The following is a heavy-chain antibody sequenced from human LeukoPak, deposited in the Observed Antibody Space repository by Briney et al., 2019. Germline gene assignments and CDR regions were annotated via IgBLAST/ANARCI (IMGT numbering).Heavy chain of an antibody. J-gene: IGHJ4*02. Sequence: GASVKVSCKASEGTFSSYAISWVRQAPGQGLEWMGGIIPIFGTANYAQKFQGRVTITADESTSTAYMELSSLRSEDTAVYYCASPSGCSSTSCYVTADKYYFDYWGQGTLVTVSS. CDR1: EGTFSSYA. V-gene: IGHV1-69*13. CDR3: ASPSGCSSTSCYVTADKYYFDY. CDR2: IIPIFGTA. D-gene: IGHD2-2*01.